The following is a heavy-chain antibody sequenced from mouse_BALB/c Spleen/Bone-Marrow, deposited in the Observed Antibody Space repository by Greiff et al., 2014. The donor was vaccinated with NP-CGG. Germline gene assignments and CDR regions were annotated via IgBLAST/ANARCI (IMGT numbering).Heavy chain of an antibody. J-gene: IGHJ4*01. CDR2: INPYNGDT. V-gene: IGHV1-37*01. CDR3: GKGYGSYDYAMDD. D-gene: IGHD2-10*02. CDR1: GYSFTGYF. Sequence: VQLQQPGPELVKPGASVKMSCKASGYSFTGYFMHWVKQSPGQSLEWIGRINPYNGDTFYNQKFKGKATLTVDKSSSTAHMELLSLTSEDSAVYYCGKGYGSYDYAMDDWGQGTSVTVSS.